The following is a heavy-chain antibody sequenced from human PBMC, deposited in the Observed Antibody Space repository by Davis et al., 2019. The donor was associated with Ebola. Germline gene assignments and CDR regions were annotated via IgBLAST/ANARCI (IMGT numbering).Heavy chain of an antibody. CDR2: IYYRGST. D-gene: IGHD5-24*01. CDR3: ARRRLQFDFDS. V-gene: IGHV4-39*01. Sequence: SETLSLTCTVSGGSISSNSYYWAWIRQPPGKGLEWIGSIYYRGSTYYNPSLKSRTTISVDTSKNQFSLSLSSLTAADTAVYYCARRRLQFDFDSWGQGTLVTVSS. CDR1: GGSISSNSYY. J-gene: IGHJ4*02.